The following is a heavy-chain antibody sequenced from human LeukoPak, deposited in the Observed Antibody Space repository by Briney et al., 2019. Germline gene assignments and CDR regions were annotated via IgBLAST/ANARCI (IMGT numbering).Heavy chain of an antibody. CDR2: ISGSGGST. D-gene: IGHD6-19*01. CDR3: AKSKGGSVSGIDY. CDR1: GFTFSSHA. Sequence: GGSLRLSCAASGFTFSSHAMNWVRQAPGKGLEWVSTISGSGGSTYYADSVKGRFTISRDNSKNTLYLQMNSLRVDDTAVYSCAKSKGGSVSGIDYWGQGTLATVSS. V-gene: IGHV3-23*01. J-gene: IGHJ4*02.